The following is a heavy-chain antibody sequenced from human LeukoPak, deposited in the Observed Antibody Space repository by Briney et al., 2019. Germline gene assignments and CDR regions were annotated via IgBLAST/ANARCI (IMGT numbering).Heavy chain of an antibody. V-gene: IGHV3-33*01. CDR3: ARSNNGGWGYCDY. CDR1: GFSFSNYG. J-gene: IGHJ4*02. D-gene: IGHD3-16*01. Sequence: GGSLRLSCAASGFSFSNYGMHWVRQAPGKGLEWVAVIWYDGSNKYYADSVKGRFTISRDNSKNTLYVQMSSLRAEDTAVYYCARSNNGGWGYCDYWGQGPLVTVSS. CDR2: IWYDGSNK.